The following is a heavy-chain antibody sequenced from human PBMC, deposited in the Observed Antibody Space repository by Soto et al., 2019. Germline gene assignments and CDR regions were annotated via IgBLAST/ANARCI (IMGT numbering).Heavy chain of an antibody. J-gene: IGHJ5*02. D-gene: IGHD6-19*01. CDR1: GGSISSYY. CDR2: IYYSGST. Sequence: TLSLTCTVSGGSISSYYWSWIRQPPGKGLEWIGYIYYSGSTNYNPSLKSRVTISVDTSKNQFSLKLSSVTAADTAVYYCARTHRSSGGWFDPWGQGTLVTVSS. V-gene: IGHV4-59*01. CDR3: ARTHRSSGGWFDP.